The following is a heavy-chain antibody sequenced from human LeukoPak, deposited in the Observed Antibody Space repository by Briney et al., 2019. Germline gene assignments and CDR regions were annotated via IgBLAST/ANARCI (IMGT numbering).Heavy chain of an antibody. CDR2: ISWNSGSI. CDR3: AKDTYSSSWYGAFDI. Sequence: PGGSLRLSCAASGFTFDDYATHWVRQAPGKGLEWVSGISWNSGSIGYADSVKGRFTISRDNAKNSLYLQMNSLRAEDTALYYCAKDTYSSSWYGAFDIWGQGTMVTVSS. D-gene: IGHD6-13*01. V-gene: IGHV3-9*01. J-gene: IGHJ3*02. CDR1: GFTFDDYA.